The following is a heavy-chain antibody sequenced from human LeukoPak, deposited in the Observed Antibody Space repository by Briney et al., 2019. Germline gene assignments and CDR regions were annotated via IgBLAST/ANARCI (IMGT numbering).Heavy chain of an antibody. Sequence: GGSLRLSCSASGFTFSAYALHWVRQAPGKGLEWVSYISSSGSTIYYADSVKGRFTISRDNAKNSLYLQMNSLRAEDTAVYYCARNRRGIVVVTAIDYWGQGTLVTVSS. D-gene: IGHD2-21*02. CDR3: ARNRRGIVVVTAIDY. CDR1: GFTFSAYA. V-gene: IGHV3-48*03. CDR2: ISSSGSTI. J-gene: IGHJ4*02.